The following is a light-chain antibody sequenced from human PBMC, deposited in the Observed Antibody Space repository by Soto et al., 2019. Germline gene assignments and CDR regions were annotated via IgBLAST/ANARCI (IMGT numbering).Light chain of an antibody. CDR1: QSIYIY. CDR3: QEYNSYPMYT. J-gene: IGKJ2*01. V-gene: IGKV1-5*03. CDR2: KAS. Sequence: DIQMTQSPSSLSASIGDRVTITCRASQSIYIYLNWYQQKPGEAPKLLIYKASSLESGVPSRFSGSGSGTEFTLTISSLQPDDFATYYCQEYNSYPMYTFGQGTKVDIK.